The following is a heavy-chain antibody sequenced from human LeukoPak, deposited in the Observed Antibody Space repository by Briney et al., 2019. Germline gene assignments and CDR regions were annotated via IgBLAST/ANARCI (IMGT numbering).Heavy chain of an antibody. CDR2: ISYDGSNK. Sequence: GGSLRLSCAASGFTFSSYAMHWVRQAPGKGLEWVAVISYDGSNKYYADSVKGRFTISRDNSKNTLYLQMNSLRAEDTAVYYCARGVTKFLYYMDVWGKGTTVTVSS. D-gene: IGHD4-11*01. V-gene: IGHV3-30*04. J-gene: IGHJ6*03. CDR3: ARGVTKFLYYMDV. CDR1: GFTFSSYA.